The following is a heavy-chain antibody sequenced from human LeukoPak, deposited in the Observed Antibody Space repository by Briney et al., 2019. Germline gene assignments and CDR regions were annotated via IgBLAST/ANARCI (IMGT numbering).Heavy chain of an antibody. CDR2: INPNSGGS. Sequence: GASVTVSCKASGYSFIDYYMHWVRQAPGQGLEWMGWINPNSGGSKYTQKFQGRVTMTRDTSGSAAYMELTMLTSDDTAVYYCARGSGGYFGSGSFSWGQGTLVTVSS. CDR1: GYSFIDYY. D-gene: IGHD3-10*01. CDR3: ARGSGGYFGSGSFS. J-gene: IGHJ4*02. V-gene: IGHV1-2*02.